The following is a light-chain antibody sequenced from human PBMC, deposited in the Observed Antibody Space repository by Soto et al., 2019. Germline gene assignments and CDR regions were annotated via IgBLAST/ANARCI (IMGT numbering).Light chain of an antibody. CDR2: DAS. CDR1: QGISSA. Sequence: AIQLTQSPSSLSASVGDRVTITCRASQGISSALAWYQQKPGKAPKLLIYDASSLEGGVPSRFSGSGSGTDFTLTISSLQPEDFATYYCQQFNSYRPWTFGQGTKVDIK. J-gene: IGKJ1*01. V-gene: IGKV1-13*02. CDR3: QQFNSYRPWT.